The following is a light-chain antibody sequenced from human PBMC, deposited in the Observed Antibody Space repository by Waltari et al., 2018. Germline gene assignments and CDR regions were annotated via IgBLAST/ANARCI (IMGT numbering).Light chain of an antibody. J-gene: IGLJ2*01. CDR1: SSDVGGYNY. Sequence: QSALTQPRSVSGSPGQSVTISCTGTSSDVGGYNYVSWYQQHPAKAPKLPVYEVTKRPSGVPDRFAGSKSGNTASLTISGLQAEDEADYYCCSYAGSYTLGVFGGGTKLTVL. CDR3: CSYAGSYTLGV. V-gene: IGLV2-11*01. CDR2: EVT.